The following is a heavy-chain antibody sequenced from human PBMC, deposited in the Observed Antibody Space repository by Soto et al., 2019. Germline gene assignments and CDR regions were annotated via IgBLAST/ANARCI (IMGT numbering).Heavy chain of an antibody. CDR2: INSDGSST. V-gene: IGHV3-74*01. J-gene: IGHJ4*02. D-gene: IGHD3-22*01. CDR1: GFTFSSYW. CDR3: ARGSPDYYDSSGYLNY. Sequence: PGGSLRLSCAVSGFTFSSYWMHWVRQAPGKGLVWVSRINSDGSSTSYADSVKGRFTISRDNAKNTLYLQMNSLRAEDTAVYYCARGSPDYYDSSGYLNYWGQGTLVTVSS.